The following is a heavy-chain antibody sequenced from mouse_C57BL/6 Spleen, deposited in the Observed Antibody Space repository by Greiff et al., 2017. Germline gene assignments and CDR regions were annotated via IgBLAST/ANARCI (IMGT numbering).Heavy chain of an antibody. CDR2: IYPGSGST. V-gene: IGHV1-55*01. J-gene: IGHJ1*03. D-gene: IGHD1-1*01. Sequence: QLQQPGAELVKPGASVKMSCKASGYTFTSYWITWVKQRPGQGLEWIGDIYPGSGSTNYNEKFKSKATLTVDTSSSTAYMQLSSLTSEDSAVYYCARPYGSNWYFDVWGTGTTVTVSS. CDR3: ARPYGSNWYFDV. CDR1: GYTFTSYW.